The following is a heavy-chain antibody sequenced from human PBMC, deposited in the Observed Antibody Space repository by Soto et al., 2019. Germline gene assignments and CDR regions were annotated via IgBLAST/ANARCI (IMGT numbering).Heavy chain of an antibody. Sequence: QVQLQESGPGLVKPSETLSLTCTVSGGSVSSGSYYWSWIRQPPGKGLEWIGYIYYSGSTNYNPSLKIRVTISVDTSKNQFSLKLSSVTAADTAVYYCAREFSSSWYGDAFDIWGQGTMVTVSS. V-gene: IGHV4-61*01. D-gene: IGHD6-13*01. J-gene: IGHJ3*02. CDR2: IYYSGST. CDR1: GGSVSSGSYY. CDR3: AREFSSSWYGDAFDI.